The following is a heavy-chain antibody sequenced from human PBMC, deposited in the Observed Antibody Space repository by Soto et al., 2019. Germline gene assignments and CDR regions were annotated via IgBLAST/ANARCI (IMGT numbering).Heavy chain of an antibody. V-gene: IGHV3-23*01. J-gene: IGHJ4*02. D-gene: IGHD3-3*01. CDR3: AKDFYTTLGTIFGVVIPYYFDY. CDR1: GFTFSSYA. CDR2: ISGSGGST. Sequence: GGSLRLSXAASGFTFSSYAMSWVRQAPGKGLEWVSAISGSGGSTYYADSVKGRFTISRDNSKNTLYLQMNSLRAEDTAVYYCAKDFYTTLGTIFGVVIPYYFDYWGQGTLVTVSS.